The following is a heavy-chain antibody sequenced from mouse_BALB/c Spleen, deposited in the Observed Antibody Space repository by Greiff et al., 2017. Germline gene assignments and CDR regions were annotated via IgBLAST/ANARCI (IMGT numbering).Heavy chain of an antibody. J-gene: IGHJ4*01. CDR1: GYTFTDYY. Sequence: VQVVESGAELARPGASVKLSCKASGYTFTDYYINWVKQRTGQGLEWIGEIYPGSGNTYYNEKFKGKATLTADKSSSTAYMQLSSLTSEDSAVYFCAREYGNPYYAMDYWGQGTSVTVSS. D-gene: IGHD2-10*02. CDR3: AREYGNPYYAMDY. V-gene: IGHV1-77*01. CDR2: IYPGSGNT.